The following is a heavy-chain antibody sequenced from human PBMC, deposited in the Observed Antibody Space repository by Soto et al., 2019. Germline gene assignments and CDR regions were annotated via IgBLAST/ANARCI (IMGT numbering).Heavy chain of an antibody. CDR3: TRTVDTAMALGYNWFDP. J-gene: IGHJ5*02. D-gene: IGHD5-18*01. CDR2: VRSKAYGGTT. V-gene: IGHV3-49*04. CDR1: GFTFADYV. Sequence: GARRVPCPTSGFTFADYVMTGVRQAPGKGLEWVSFVRSKAYGGTTEYAASVKGRFTISRDDSKTIAYLQMNSLKTEDTAVYYCTRTVDTAMALGYNWFDPWGQGTLVTVYS.